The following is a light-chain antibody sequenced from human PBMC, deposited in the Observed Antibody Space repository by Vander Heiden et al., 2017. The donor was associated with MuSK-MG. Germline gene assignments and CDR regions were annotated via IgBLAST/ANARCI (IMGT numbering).Light chain of an antibody. J-gene: IGLJ2*01. CDR1: NLVNNY. Sequence: SYELTQPPSGSVSPGQTATITCSGANLVNNYIGSYPQKPSQAAALVMFQGWRRPSGFPARFSGSTSGNTATLTISATQAMDEADYSCQAWHSGSAVIFGGGTKLTVL. V-gene: IGLV3-1*01. CDR2: QGW. CDR3: QAWHSGSAVI.